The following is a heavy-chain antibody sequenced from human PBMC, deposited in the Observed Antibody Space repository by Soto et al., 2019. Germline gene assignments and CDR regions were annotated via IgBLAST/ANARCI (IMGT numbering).Heavy chain of an antibody. D-gene: IGHD2-2*01. CDR3: ARVRIVVVPAAMGYYFDY. Sequence: ASVKVSCKASGYSFTNFGFSWVRQAPGQGLEWMGWISGYNGHTNYAQKFQGRVTMTTDTSTSTVYLELRSLTADETAVYYCARVRIVVVPAAMGYYFDYWGQGTLVTVSS. V-gene: IGHV1-18*01. CDR2: ISGYNGHT. J-gene: IGHJ4*02. CDR1: GYSFTNFG.